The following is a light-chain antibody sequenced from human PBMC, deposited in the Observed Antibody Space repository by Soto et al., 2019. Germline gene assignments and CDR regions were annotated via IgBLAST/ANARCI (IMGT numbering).Light chain of an antibody. CDR1: QSVSSSY. J-gene: IGKJ1*01. CDR3: QQYGSSTA. V-gene: IGKV3-20*01. CDR2: GAS. Sequence: EIVLTQSPGTLSLSPGERATLSCRASQSVSSSYLAWYPQKPGQAPRLLIYGASSRATGITDRFSGSGSGTGFTLTISSLEPEDFAVYYCQQYGSSTAFGQGTKVDIK.